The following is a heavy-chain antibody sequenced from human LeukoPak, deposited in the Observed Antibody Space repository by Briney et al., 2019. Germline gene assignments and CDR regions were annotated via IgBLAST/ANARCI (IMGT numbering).Heavy chain of an antibody. CDR3: AGGTYYGTGSRPGTLNY. D-gene: IGHD3-10*01. J-gene: IGHJ4*02. Sequence: PGGSLRLSCAASGFTFTGYEMNWVRQAPGKGLECVSYIDNFGITYYADSVTGRFTISRDSSRNTVYLQMNSLRADDTAVYYFAGGTYYGTGSRPGTLNYWGREPLVTVS. V-gene: IGHV3-53*01. CDR1: GFTFTGYE. CDR2: IDNFGIT.